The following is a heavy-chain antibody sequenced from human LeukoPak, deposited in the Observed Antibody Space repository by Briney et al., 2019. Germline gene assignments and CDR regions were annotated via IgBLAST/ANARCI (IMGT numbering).Heavy chain of an antibody. D-gene: IGHD3-10*01. CDR2: INPNSGGT. V-gene: IGHV1-2*02. J-gene: IGHJ6*02. CDR3: ASALWFGELLFLPEFYYYYGMDV. Sequence: ASVKVSCKASGYTFTGYYMHWVRQAPGQRLEWMGWINPNSGGTNYAQKFQGRVTMTRDTSISTAYMELSRLRSDDTAVYYCASALWFGELLFLPEFYYYYGMDVWGQGTTVTVSS. CDR1: GYTFTGYY.